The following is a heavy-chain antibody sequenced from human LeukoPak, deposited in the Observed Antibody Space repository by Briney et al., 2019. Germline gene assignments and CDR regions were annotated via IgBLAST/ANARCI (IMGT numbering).Heavy chain of an antibody. CDR3: ARADSSSWYGQWLVFDAFDI. CDR2: IYYSGST. J-gene: IGHJ3*02. D-gene: IGHD6-13*01. V-gene: IGHV4-39*07. Sequence: SETLSLTCTVSGGSISSSSYYWGWIRQPPGKGLEWIGSIYYSGSTYYNPSLKSRVTISVDTSKNQFSLKLSSVTAADTAVYYCARADSSSWYGQWLVFDAFDIWGQGTMVTVSS. CDR1: GGSISSSSYY.